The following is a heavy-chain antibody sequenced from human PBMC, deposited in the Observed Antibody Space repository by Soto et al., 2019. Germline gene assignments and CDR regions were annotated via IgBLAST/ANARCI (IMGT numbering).Heavy chain of an antibody. D-gene: IGHD2-21*01. CDR1: GGSFSGYY. CDR2: INHSGST. Sequence: SEILSLTCAVYGGSFSGYYWSWIRQPPGKGLEWIGEINHSGSTNYNPSLKSRVTISVDTSKNQFSLKLSSVTAADTAVYYCARSWHIVVTAAFDIWGQGTMVTVSS. J-gene: IGHJ3*02. CDR3: ARSWHIVVTAAFDI. V-gene: IGHV4-34*01.